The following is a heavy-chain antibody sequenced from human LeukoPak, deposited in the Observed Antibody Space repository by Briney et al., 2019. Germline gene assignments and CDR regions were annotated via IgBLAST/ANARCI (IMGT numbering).Heavy chain of an antibody. D-gene: IGHD4-17*01. CDR2: ISGSGGST. Sequence: GGSLRLSCAASGFTFSSYAMSWVRQAPGKGLEWVSAISGSGGSTYYADSVKGRFTISRDNSKNTLYLQMNSLRAEDTAVYYCARDYGDYDSGDYWGQGTLVTVSS. V-gene: IGHV3-23*01. CDR1: GFTFSSYA. CDR3: ARDYGDYDSGDY. J-gene: IGHJ4*02.